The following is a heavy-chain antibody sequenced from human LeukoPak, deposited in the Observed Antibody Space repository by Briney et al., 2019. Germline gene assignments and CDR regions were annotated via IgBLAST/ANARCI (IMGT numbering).Heavy chain of an antibody. V-gene: IGHV4-34*01. J-gene: IGHJ4*02. D-gene: IGHD5-12*01. CDR1: GGSFSGYY. Sequence: SETLSLTCAVYGGSFSGYYWSWIRRPPGKGLEWIGEINHSGSTNYNPSLKSRVTISVDTSKNQFSLKLSSVTAADTAVYYCASEDIVATAIDYWGQGTLVTVSS. CDR3: ASEDIVATAIDY. CDR2: INHSGST.